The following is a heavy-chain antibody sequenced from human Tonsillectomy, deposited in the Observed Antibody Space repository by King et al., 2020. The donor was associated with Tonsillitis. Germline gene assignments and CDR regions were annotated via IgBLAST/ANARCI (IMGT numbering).Heavy chain of an antibody. Sequence: VQLVESGGGLVQPGRSLRLSCAASGFTFDNFAMHWVRQAPGKGLEWVSGISWNSDSIGYADSVKGRVTISRDNAKNSLYLQMNSLRPEDTALYYCVKDGNLDYWGQGTLVTVSS. CDR2: ISWNSDSI. V-gene: IGHV3-9*01. CDR1: GFTFDNFA. CDR3: VKDGNLDY. J-gene: IGHJ4*02.